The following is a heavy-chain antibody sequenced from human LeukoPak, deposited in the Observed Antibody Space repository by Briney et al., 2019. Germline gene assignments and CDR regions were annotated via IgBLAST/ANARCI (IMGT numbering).Heavy chain of an antibody. D-gene: IGHD3-10*01. V-gene: IGHV3-73*01. J-gene: IGHJ4*02. CDR3: TRRGRVNDY. CDR1: GFTFSGSA. Sequence: TGGSLRLSCAASGFTFSGSAMHWVRQASGEGVVWVGRIRSKANSYATAYAASVKGRFTISRDDSKNTAYLQMNSLKTEDTAVYYCTRRGRVNDYWGQGTLVTVSS. CDR2: IRSKANSYAT.